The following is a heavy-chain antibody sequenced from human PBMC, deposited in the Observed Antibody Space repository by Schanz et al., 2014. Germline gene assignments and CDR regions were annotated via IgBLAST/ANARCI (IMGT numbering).Heavy chain of an antibody. CDR1: GFTFSSYW. V-gene: IGHV3-7*01. Sequence: EVQLVESGGGLVQPGGSLRLSCAASGFTFSSYWMSWVRQAPGKGLEWVANIKHDGGEKYYVDSLKGRFTISRDNAKNSLYLQMSSLRAEDTAVYYCVRIYSGYCSSFXXSWGQGTLVTVSS. J-gene: IGHJ5*02. CDR2: IKHDGGEK. CDR3: VRIYSGYCSSFXXS. D-gene: IGHD5-12*01.